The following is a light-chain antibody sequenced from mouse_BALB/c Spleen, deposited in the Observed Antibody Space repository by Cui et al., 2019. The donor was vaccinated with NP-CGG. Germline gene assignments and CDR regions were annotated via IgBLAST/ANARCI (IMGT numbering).Light chain of an antibody. CDR1: SSVTH. CDR3: QQRSSYPRT. V-gene: IGKV4-57*01. Sequence: QIVLTQSPAIMSESPGEKVTITCSASSSVTHMHWFQQKPGTSPKLWIYSTSNLVSGVPARFSGSGSGTSYSLTISRMEAEDAATYYCQQRSSYPRTFGGGTKLEIK. J-gene: IGKJ1*01. CDR2: STS.